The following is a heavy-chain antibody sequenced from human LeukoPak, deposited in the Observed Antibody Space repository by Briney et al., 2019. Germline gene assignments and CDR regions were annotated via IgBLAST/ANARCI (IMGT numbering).Heavy chain of an antibody. CDR1: VFTFSSYG. D-gene: IGHD6-19*01. CDR2: ISYDEINK. V-gene: IGHV3-30*03. J-gene: IGHJ4*02. Sequence: GRSLRLSCAASVFTFSSYGMHWVRQAPGKGLEWVALISYDEINKYYADSVKGRFTISRDISKNTLYLQMNSLRAEDTTVYYCATAAPASGWYFDYWGQGTLVTVSS. CDR3: ATAAPASGWYFDY.